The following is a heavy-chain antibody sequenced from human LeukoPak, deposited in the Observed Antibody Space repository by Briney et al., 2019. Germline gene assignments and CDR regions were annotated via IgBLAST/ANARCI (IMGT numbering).Heavy chain of an antibody. CDR1: GFTFSRYS. D-gene: IGHD3-16*02. CDR3: ARVCAGVIVMKDVFDI. CDR2: ISGSSSYI. Sequence: GGSLRLSCAASGFTFSRYSMNWVRQAPGKGLEWVSSISGSSSYIYYADSVKGRFTISRHKAKNSLYLQMNSLRAEDTAVYYCARVCAGVIVMKDVFDIWGQGTMVTVSS. V-gene: IGHV3-21*01. J-gene: IGHJ3*02.